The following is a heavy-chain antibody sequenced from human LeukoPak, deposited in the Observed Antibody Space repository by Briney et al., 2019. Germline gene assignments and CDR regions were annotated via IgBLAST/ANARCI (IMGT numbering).Heavy chain of an antibody. CDR3: AKDRGIISDY. Sequence: GGTLRLSCAASGFTFSSYEMNWVRQAPGKGLEWVSYISSSGSTIYYADSVKGRFTISRDNSKNTLYLQMNSLRAADTAVYYCAKDRGIISDYWGQGILVTVSS. CDR2: ISSSGSTI. CDR1: GFTFSSYE. V-gene: IGHV3-48*03. D-gene: IGHD3-10*01. J-gene: IGHJ4*02.